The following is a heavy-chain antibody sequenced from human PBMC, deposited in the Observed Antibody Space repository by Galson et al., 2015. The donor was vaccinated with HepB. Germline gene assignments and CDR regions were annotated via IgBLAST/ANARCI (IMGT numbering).Heavy chain of an antibody. CDR1: GGSISSGGYY. CDR2: IYYSGST. CDR3: ARAPRYCSSTSCYYFDY. Sequence: TLSLTCTVSGGSISSGGYYWSWIRQHPGKGLEWIGYIYYSGSTYYNPSLKSRVTISVDTSKNQFSLKLSSVTAADTAVYYCARAPRYCSSTSCYYFDYWGQGTLVTVSS. J-gene: IGHJ4*02. V-gene: IGHV4-31*03. D-gene: IGHD2-2*01.